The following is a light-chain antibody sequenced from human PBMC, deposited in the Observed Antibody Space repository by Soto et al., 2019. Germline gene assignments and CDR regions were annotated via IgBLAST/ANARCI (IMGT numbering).Light chain of an antibody. J-gene: IGKJ1*01. V-gene: IGKV3-20*01. CDR3: QQYGDLPWT. CDR1: QSVSSNY. Sequence: TQSRGTLSSSPGERATLSCRASQSVSSNYLAWYQQKPGQAPRLLIYGASSRATGIPDRFSGSGSGTDFTLTIDRLESEDFAVYFCQQYGDLPWTFGQGTKV. CDR2: GAS.